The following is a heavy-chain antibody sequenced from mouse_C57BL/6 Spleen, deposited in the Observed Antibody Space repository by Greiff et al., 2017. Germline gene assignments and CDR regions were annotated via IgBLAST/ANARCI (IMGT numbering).Heavy chain of an antibody. J-gene: IGHJ4*01. V-gene: IGHV1-82*01. CDR3: ARIPRGAMDY. CDR2: IYPGDGDT. Sequence: QVQLQQSGPELVKPGASVKISCKASGYAFSSSWMNWVKQRPGKGLEWIGRIYPGDGDTNYNGKFKGKATLTADKSSSTAYMQLSSLTSEDSAVYFCARIPRGAMDYWGQGTSVTVSS. CDR1: GYAFSSSW.